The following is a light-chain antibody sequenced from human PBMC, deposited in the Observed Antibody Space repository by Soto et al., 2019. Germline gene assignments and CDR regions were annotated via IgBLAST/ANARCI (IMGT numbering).Light chain of an antibody. J-gene: IGLJ1*01. Sequence: QSVLTQPPSASGTPGQRVTISCSGSSSNIGSNYVYWYQQVPGTAPKLLIYRNSQRPSGVPDRFSDSKSGTSASLAISGLPSEDEADYFCAAWDNSLTGYVFGTGTKSPS. V-gene: IGLV1-47*01. CDR1: SSNIGSNY. CDR3: AAWDNSLTGYV. CDR2: RNS.